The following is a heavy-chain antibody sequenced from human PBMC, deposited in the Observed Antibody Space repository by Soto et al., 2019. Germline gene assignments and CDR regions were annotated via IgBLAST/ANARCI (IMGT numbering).Heavy chain of an antibody. CDR2: ISGSGGST. CDR3: AKQRLRYVYGMDV. Sequence: EVQLLESGGGLVQPGGSLRLSCAASGFTFSSYAMSWVRQAPGKGLEWVSAISGSGGSTYYADSVKGRLTISRDNSKNTLYLQMNSLRAEDTAVYYCAKQRLRYVYGMDVWGQGTTVTVSS. J-gene: IGHJ6*02. CDR1: GFTFSSYA. V-gene: IGHV3-23*01. D-gene: IGHD4-17*01.